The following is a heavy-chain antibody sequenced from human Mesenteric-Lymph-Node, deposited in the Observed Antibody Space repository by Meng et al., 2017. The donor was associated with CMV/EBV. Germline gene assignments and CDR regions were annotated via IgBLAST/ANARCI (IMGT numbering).Heavy chain of an antibody. V-gene: IGHV4-39*07. Sequence: GSLRLSCTVSSGSLSSTSYYWAWIRQPPGKRLQWIGSIYYSGSTYYNPSLKSRVTISVDTSKNQFSLKLSSVTAADTAVYYCARGWEVIYYYYYGMDVWGQGTTVTVSS. D-gene: IGHD1-26*01. CDR3: ARGWEVIYYYYYGMDV. J-gene: IGHJ6*02. CDR2: IYYSGST. CDR1: SGSLSSTSYY.